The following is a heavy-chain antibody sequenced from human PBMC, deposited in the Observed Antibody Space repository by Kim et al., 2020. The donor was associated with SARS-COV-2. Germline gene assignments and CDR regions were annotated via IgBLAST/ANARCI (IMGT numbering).Heavy chain of an antibody. J-gene: IGHJ3*02. Sequence: SETLSRTCTVSGGSISTYYWSWIRQAPGKGLEWIGYIYYSGSTNYNPSLKGRVTISVDTSKNQFSLKLTSVTAADTAVYYCARPKSKMTVDAFDIWGQGT. CDR2: IYYSGST. D-gene: IGHD2-21*02. CDR3: ARPKSKMTVDAFDI. CDR1: GGSISTYY. V-gene: IGHV4-59*08.